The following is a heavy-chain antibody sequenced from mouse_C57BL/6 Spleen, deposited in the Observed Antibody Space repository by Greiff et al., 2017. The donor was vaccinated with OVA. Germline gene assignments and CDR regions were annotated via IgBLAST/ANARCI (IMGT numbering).Heavy chain of an antibody. CDR2: IDPSDSET. V-gene: IGHV1-52*01. J-gene: IGHJ4*01. CDR3: ARSGANWGYYYAMDD. CDR1: GYTFTSYW. D-gene: IGHD4-1*01. Sequence: QVQLQQPGAELVRPGSSVKLSCKASGYTFTSYWMHWVKQRPIQGLEWIGNIDPSDSETHYNQKFKDKATLTVDKSSSTAYMQLSSLTSEDSAVYYCARSGANWGYYYAMDDWGQGTSVTVSS.